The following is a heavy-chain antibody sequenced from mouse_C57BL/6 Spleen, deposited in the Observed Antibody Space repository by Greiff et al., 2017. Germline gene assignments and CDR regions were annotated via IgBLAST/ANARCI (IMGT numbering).Heavy chain of an antibody. Sequence: VKLQESGAELVRPGASVTLSCKASGYTFTDYEMHWVKQTPVHGLEWIGAIDPETGGTAYNQKFKGKAILTADKSSSTAYMELRSLTSEDSAVYYCTTKGLGDYWGQGTTLTVSS. CDR3: TTKGLGDY. V-gene: IGHV1-15*01. D-gene: IGHD3-3*01. J-gene: IGHJ2*01. CDR1: GYTFTDYE. CDR2: IDPETGGT.